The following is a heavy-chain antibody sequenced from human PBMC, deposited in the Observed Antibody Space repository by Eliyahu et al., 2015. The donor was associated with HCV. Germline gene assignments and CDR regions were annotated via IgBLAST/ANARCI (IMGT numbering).Heavy chain of an antibody. CDR2: INHSGST. CDR1: GGSFSGYY. V-gene: IGHV4-34*01. Sequence: QVQLQQWGAGLLKPSETLSLTCAVYGGSFSGYYWSWIRQPPGKGLEWIGEINHSGSTNYNPSLKSRVTISVDTSKNQFSLKLSSVTAADTAVYYCARVGHAGEGHIVVVTQFDYWGQGTLVTVSS. D-gene: IGHD3-22*01. J-gene: IGHJ4*02. CDR3: ARVGHAGEGHIVVVTQFDY.